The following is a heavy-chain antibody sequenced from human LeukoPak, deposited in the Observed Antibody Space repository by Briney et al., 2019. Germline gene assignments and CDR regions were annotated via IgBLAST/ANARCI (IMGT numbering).Heavy chain of an antibody. Sequence: PGGSLRLSCAASGFTFSSYAMSWVRQAPGKGLEWVSTISGNGGSTYYADSVRGRFTISRDNSKNTLYLPMNSLRAEDTAVYYCSRDPGYAIYYFDYWGQGTLVTVSS. CDR3: SRDPGYAIYYFDY. D-gene: IGHD3-3*01. J-gene: IGHJ4*02. CDR2: ISGNGGST. CDR1: GFTFSSYA. V-gene: IGHV3-23*01.